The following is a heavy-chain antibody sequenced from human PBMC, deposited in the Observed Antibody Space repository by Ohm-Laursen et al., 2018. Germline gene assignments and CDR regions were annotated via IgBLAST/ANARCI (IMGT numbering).Heavy chain of an antibody. D-gene: IGHD3-22*01. V-gene: IGHV3-48*03. J-gene: IGHJ4*02. Sequence: SLRLSCAAAGFPFSSYEMNWVRQAPGKGLEWVSYISSSGSTIYYADSVKGRFTISRDNAKNSLYLQMNSLRAEDTAVYYCARKYYYDGLFDYWGQGTLVTVSS. CDR1: GFPFSSYE. CDR2: ISSSGSTI. CDR3: ARKYYYDGLFDY.